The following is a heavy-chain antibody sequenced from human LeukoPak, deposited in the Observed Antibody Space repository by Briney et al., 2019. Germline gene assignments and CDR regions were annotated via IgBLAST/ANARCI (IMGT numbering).Heavy chain of an antibody. D-gene: IGHD5-18*01. CDR3: ARGIWWIQYYFDY. CDR1: GYTFTGYY. CDR2: INPNSGGT. Sequence: ASVKVSCKASGYTFTGYYMHWVRQAPGQGLEWMGWINPNSGGTNYAQKFQGRVTMTRDTSISTAYMELSRLRSDDTAVYYCARGIWWIQYYFDYWGQGTLVTVSS. V-gene: IGHV1-2*02. J-gene: IGHJ4*02.